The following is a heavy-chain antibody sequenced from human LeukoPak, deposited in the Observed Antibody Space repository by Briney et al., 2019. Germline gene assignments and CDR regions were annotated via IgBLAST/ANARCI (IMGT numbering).Heavy chain of an antibody. CDR3: ATWGSGYSYGALEY. J-gene: IGHJ4*02. CDR1: GIIFSNYA. V-gene: IGHV3-23*01. D-gene: IGHD5-18*01. Sequence: GGSLRLSCAASGIIFSNYAMTWVRQAPGKGLEWVSYIIVSGASTNYADSVKGRFIISRDNSKNTLYLQMNSLRAEDTAVYYCATWGSGYSYGALEYWGQGTLVTVST. CDR2: IIVSGAST.